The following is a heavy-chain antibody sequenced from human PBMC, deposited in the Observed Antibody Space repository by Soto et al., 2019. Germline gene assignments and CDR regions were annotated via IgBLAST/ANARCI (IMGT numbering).Heavy chain of an antibody. D-gene: IGHD2-2*01. CDR3: ARIKSTYQLLSRYFRMDG. Sequence: SLRLSCAASGFTFSSYSMNWVRQAPGKGLEWVSSISSSSSYIYYADSVKGRFTISRDNAKNSLYLQMNSLRAEDTAVYYCARIKSTYQLLSRYFRMDGWGQGTTVTVPS. J-gene: IGHJ6*02. CDR1: GFTFSSYS. V-gene: IGHV3-21*01. CDR2: ISSSSSYI.